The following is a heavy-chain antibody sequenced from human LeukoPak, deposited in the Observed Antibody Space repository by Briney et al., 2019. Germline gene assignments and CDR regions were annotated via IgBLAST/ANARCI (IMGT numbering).Heavy chain of an antibody. V-gene: IGHV1-2*02. J-gene: IGHJ3*02. CDR3: ASISDSGAFDI. Sequence: ASVKVSCKASGYTFTGYYMHWVRQAPGQGLEWMGWINPNSGGTNYAQKFQGRVTITADKSTSTAYMELSSLRSEDTAVYYCASISDSGAFDIWGQGTMVTVSS. D-gene: IGHD1-26*01. CDR1: GYTFTGYY. CDR2: INPNSGGT.